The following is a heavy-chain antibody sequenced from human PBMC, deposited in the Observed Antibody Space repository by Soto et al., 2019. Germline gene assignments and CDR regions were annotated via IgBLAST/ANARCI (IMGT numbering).Heavy chain of an antibody. CDR2: IYYSGRT. CDR1: GGSISSSSYY. J-gene: IGHJ3*02. CDR3: ARHVPRGSGWKDAFYI. V-gene: IGHV4-39*01. Sequence: QLQLQESGPGLVKPSETLSLTCTVSGGSISSSSYYWGWIRQPPGKGLEWIGSIYYSGRTYYNPSLQSRVTISVETSKNQFHLKLSSVTAADKAVYYCARHVPRGSGWKDAFYIWGQGTMVTVSS. D-gene: IGHD6-19*01.